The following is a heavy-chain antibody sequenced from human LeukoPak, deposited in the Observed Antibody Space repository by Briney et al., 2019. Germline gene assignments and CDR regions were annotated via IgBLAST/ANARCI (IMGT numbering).Heavy chain of an antibody. CDR1: GFTVSSNY. CDR3: AREQLELLGGPSAFDI. V-gene: IGHV3-53*01. J-gene: IGHJ3*02. Sequence: PGGSLRLSCAASGFTVSSNYMSWVRQAPGKGLEWVSVIYSGGSTYYADSVKGRFTISRDNSKNTLYLQMNSLRAEDTAVYYCAREQLELLGGPSAFDIWGQGTMVTVSS. D-gene: IGHD1-7*01. CDR2: IYSGGST.